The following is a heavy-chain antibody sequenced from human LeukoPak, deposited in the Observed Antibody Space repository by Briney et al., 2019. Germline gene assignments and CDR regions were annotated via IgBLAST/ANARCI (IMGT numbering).Heavy chain of an antibody. Sequence: SETLSLTCTVSGGSISSSAYSWGWIRQPPGKGLDWIGNIYDSGNTYYNPSLKSRVTISVDTSKNQFSLKLNSVTAADTAVYYCARQYGPGYSSTWYFDYWGQGTLATVSS. V-gene: IGHV4-39*01. CDR3: ARQYGPGYSSTWYFDY. J-gene: IGHJ4*02. D-gene: IGHD6-13*01. CDR2: IYDSGNT. CDR1: GGSISSSAYS.